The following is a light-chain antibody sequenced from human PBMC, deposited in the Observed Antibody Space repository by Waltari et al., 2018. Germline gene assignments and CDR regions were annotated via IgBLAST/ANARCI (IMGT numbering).Light chain of an antibody. Sequence: KMTQSTDTLSASVGDRVTITCRASENIDSRLALYQQKPGKAPQLLIYGASNLENGVPLRFMGSGSGTEFTLTISSLQPDDYATYHCQQYMNYFKTFGQGTKVEI. V-gene: IGKV1-5*03. CDR3: QQYMNYFKT. J-gene: IGKJ1*01. CDR1: ENIDSR. CDR2: GAS.